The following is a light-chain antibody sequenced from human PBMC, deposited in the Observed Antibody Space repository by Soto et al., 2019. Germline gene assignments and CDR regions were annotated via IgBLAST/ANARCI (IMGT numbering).Light chain of an antibody. J-gene: IGKJ4*01. CDR1: QSISSD. Sequence: DVQLTQSPSSLSASVGDGITITCRASQSISSDLNWYQQKPGKAPTLLIYAASTLQSGVPSRFSGSGSGTEFTLTISSLQPEDFATYFCQQLRIYPITFGGGTKVDIK. V-gene: IGKV1-9*01. CDR2: AAS. CDR3: QQLRIYPIT.